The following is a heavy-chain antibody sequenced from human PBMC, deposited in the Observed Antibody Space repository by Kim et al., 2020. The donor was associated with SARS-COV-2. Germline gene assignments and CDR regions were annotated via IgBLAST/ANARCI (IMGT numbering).Heavy chain of an antibody. CDR2: MNAGSGNT. J-gene: IGHJ3*02. CDR3: ARDAGTDSFVI. D-gene: IGHD1-26*01. CDR1: GYTFTYYA. Sequence: ASVKVSCKASGYTFTYYAIHWVRQAPGQGLEWLGWMNAGSGNTNYSQKFQGRVIITRDTSASIAYMELSSLRSDDTAVYYCARDAGTDSFVIRGRGT. V-gene: IGHV1-3*01.